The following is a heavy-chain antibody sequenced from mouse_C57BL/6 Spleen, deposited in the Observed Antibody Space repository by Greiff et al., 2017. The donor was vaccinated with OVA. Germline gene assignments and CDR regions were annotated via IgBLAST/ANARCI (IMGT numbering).Heavy chain of an antibody. V-gene: IGHV1-39*01. CDR2: INPNYGTT. CDR3: ASGTGGYYDYYAMDY. J-gene: IGHJ4*01. CDR1: GYSFTDYN. Sequence: EVKLVESGPELVKPGASVKISCKASGYSFTDYNMNWVKQSNGKSLEWIGVINPNYGTTSYNQKFKGKATLTVDQSSSTAYMQLNSLTSEDSAVYYCASGTGGYYDYYAMDYWGQGTSVTVSS. D-gene: IGHD2-3*01.